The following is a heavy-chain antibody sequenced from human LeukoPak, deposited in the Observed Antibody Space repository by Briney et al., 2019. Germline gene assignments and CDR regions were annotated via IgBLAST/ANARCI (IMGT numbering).Heavy chain of an antibody. V-gene: IGHV3-23*01. D-gene: IGHD2-21*01. CDR2: ISSSGRST. CDR1: GFIFSSYA. Sequence: GGSLRLSCSASGFIFSSYAMNWFRQAPEMGPEWVSTISSSGRSTYYADSVKGRFTISRDNSKSTLYLQMNSLRAEDTAVYYCAKGSQRNSRSYFDYWGQGTLVTVSS. J-gene: IGHJ4*02. CDR3: AKGSQRNSRSYFDY.